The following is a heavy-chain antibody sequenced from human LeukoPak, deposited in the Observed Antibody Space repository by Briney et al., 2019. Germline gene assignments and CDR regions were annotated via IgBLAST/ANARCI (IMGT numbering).Heavy chain of an antibody. CDR1: GFTFSSYG. CDR3: ARSTSSEYDIYHFDY. J-gene: IGHJ4*02. CDR2: VWYDGINK. Sequence: PGGSLRLSCSASGFTFSSYGMHWGRQAPGKGLEWVAVVWYDGINKYYADSVKGRFTISRDNSKNTLYLQMNSLRAEDTAVYYCARSTSSEYDIYHFDYWGQGTLVTVSS. D-gene: IGHD3-9*01. V-gene: IGHV3-33*01.